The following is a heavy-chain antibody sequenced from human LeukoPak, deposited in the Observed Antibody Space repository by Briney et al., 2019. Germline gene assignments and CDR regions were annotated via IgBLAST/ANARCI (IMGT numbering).Heavy chain of an antibody. D-gene: IGHD6-19*01. CDR1: GYTFTSYY. J-gene: IGHJ4*02. V-gene: IGHV1-46*01. CDR3: ARDISGRGWYSDGFDY. CDR2: INPSGGST. Sequence: GASVKVSCKASGYTFTSYYMHWVRQAPGQGLEWMGIINPSGGSTSYAQKFQGRVTMTRDTSTSTAYKELRSLRSDDTAVYYCARDISGRGWYSDGFDYWGQGTLVTVSS.